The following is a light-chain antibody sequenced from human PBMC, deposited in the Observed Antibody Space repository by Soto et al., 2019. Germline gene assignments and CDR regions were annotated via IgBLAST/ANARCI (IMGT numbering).Light chain of an antibody. CDR1: QSISRW. Sequence: DVQMTQTCYPLSPSVGGRVTITYPASQSISRWLAWYQQKPGKAPELLIYKTSILEEGVPSRFSGSGSGREFTLTISSLQPDDFATYYCQQYNSLWTFGQGSNVDI. CDR2: KTS. V-gene: IGKV1-5*03. J-gene: IGKJ1*01. CDR3: QQYNSLWT.